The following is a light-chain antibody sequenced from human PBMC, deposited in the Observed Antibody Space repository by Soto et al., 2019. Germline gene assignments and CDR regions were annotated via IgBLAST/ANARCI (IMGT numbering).Light chain of an antibody. CDR2: EVS. CDR3: SSRTSSSTYV. J-gene: IGLJ1*01. Sequence: QSVLTQPASVSGSPGPSITISCTGTSGDVGGSKYVALYQHHPGKAPRLMISEVSNRPSGVSNRFSGSKSGNTASLTISGLQPEDEADYYCSSRTSSSTYVFGTGTKLTVL. V-gene: IGLV2-14*01. CDR1: SGDVGGSKY.